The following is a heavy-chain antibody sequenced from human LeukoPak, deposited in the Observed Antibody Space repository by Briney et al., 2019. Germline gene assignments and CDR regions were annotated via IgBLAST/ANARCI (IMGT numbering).Heavy chain of an antibody. V-gene: IGHV4-59*08. CDR1: GGSISSHY. D-gene: IGHD6-6*01. Sequence: PSETLSLTCTVSGGSISSHYWSWVRQPPGKGLEWIAFIYYNRRTDYNPSLKSRVSISGDPSKNQVSLTLTSVTAADTAVYYCARHAGNKGSSSLIDYWGQGTLVTVSS. CDR2: IYYNRRT. CDR3: ARHAGNKGSSSLIDY. J-gene: IGHJ4*02.